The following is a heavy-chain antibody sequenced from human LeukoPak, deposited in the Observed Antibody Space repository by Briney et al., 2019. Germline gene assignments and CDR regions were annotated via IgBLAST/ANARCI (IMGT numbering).Heavy chain of an antibody. J-gene: IGHJ4*02. D-gene: IGHD4-11*01. Sequence: KTGGSLRLSCAASGFTFSSYSMNWVRQAPGKGLEWVSSISSSSSYIYYADSVKGRFTISRDNAKNSLYLQMNSLRAEDTAVYYCARRHDYSNYPDYWGQGTLVTVPS. CDR3: ARRHDYSNYPDY. CDR1: GFTFSSYS. V-gene: IGHV3-21*01. CDR2: ISSSSSYI.